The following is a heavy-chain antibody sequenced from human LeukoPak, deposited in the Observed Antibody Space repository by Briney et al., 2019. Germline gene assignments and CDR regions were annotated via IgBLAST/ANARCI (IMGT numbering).Heavy chain of an antibody. CDR1: GYTFTGYY. CDR2: INPNSGGT. Sequence: ASVKVSCKASGYTFTGYYMHWVRQAPGQGLEWMGWINPNSGGTNYAQKFQGRVTMTRDTSISTAYMELSRLRSDDTAVCYCARSLYYCSGGNCYTPLHDYWGQGTLVTVSS. V-gene: IGHV1-2*02. J-gene: IGHJ4*02. CDR3: ARSLYYCSGGNCYTPLHDY. D-gene: IGHD2-15*01.